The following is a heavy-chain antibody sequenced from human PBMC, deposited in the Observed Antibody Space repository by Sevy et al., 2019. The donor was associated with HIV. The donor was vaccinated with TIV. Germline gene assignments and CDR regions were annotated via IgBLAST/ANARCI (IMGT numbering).Heavy chain of an antibody. Sequence: SETLSLTCTVSGGSISGYYWSWIRQPPGKGLEWIGYIYYSGSTNYNPSLKSRVTISVDTSKNQFSLKLSSVTAADTAVYYCARTSNVESGSYVDYWGQGTLVTVSS. V-gene: IGHV4-59*12. CDR3: ARTSNVESGSYVDY. D-gene: IGHD1-26*01. CDR1: GGSISGYY. CDR2: IYYSGST. J-gene: IGHJ4*02.